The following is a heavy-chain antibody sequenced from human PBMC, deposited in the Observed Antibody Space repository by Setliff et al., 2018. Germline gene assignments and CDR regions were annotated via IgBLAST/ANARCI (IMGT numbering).Heavy chain of an antibody. CDR2: ISDTALGI. J-gene: IGHJ5*01. D-gene: IGHD3-22*01. V-gene: IGHV3-23*01. CDR3: ARDGKQYYYDSTGYYRNWFDS. CDR1: GFTFNTYA. Sequence: PGGSLRLSCAASGFTFNTYAMSWVRQPPGKGLEWVSSISDTALGIYYADSVRGRFTISRDNSNNTLYMQMSSLRAEDTAIYSCARDGKQYYYDSTGYYRNWFDSWGQGTLVTVSS.